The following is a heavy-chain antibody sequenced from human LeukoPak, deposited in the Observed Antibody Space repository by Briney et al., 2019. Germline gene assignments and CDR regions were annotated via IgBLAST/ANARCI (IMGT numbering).Heavy chain of an antibody. CDR2: IFYSGST. J-gene: IGHJ2*01. CDR1: GGSISGYY. V-gene: IGHV4-59*01. CDR3: ARVYYGRTYGYWYFDL. D-gene: IGHD3-10*01. Sequence: SETLSLTCTVPGGSISGYYWSWIRQPPGKGLEWIGYIFYSGSTNYNPSLKSRVTISVDTSKNQFSLKLSSVTAADTAVYFCARVYYGRTYGYWYFDLWGRGTLVTVSS.